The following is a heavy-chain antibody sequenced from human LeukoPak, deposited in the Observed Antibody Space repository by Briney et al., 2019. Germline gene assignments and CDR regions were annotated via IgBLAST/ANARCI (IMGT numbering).Heavy chain of an antibody. CDR1: GFTFNNYA. V-gene: IGHV3-21*01. J-gene: IGHJ4*02. CDR3: ASESTGIAAAGSSGRLYYFDY. D-gene: IGHD6-13*01. Sequence: GGSLRLSCAASGFTFNNYAMTWVRQAPGKGLEWVSSISSSSSYIYYADSVKGRFTISRDNAKNSLYLQMNSLRAEDTAVYYCASESTGIAAAGSSGRLYYFDYWGQGTLVTVSS. CDR2: ISSSSSYI.